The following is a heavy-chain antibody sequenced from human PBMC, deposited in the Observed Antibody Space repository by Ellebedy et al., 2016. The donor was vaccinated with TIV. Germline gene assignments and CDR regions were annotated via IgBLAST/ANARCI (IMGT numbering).Heavy chain of an antibody. CDR2: IRYDGSNK. V-gene: IGHV3-30*02. Sequence: PGGSLRLSCAASAFTFSSYGMHWVRQAPGKGLEWVAFIRYDGSNKYYADSVKGRFTISRDNSKHTLYLQMNSLRAEDTAVYYCAKLGCSSTSCSSTPDYFYYGMDVWGQGTTVTVSS. CDR1: AFTFSSYG. D-gene: IGHD2-2*01. CDR3: AKLGCSSTSCSSTPDYFYYGMDV. J-gene: IGHJ6*02.